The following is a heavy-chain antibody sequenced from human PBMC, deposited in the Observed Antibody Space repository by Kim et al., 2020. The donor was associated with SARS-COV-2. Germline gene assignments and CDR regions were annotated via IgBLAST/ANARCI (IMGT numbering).Heavy chain of an antibody. CDR2: ISYDGSNK. CDR1: GFTFSSYG. J-gene: IGHJ4*02. Sequence: GGSLRLSCAASGFTFSSYGMHWVRQAPGKGLEWVAVISYDGSNKYYADSVKGRFTISRDNSKNTLYLQMNSLRAEDTAVYYCAKGFLGNGDGDYWGQGTLVTVSS. CDR3: AKGFLGNGDGDY. V-gene: IGHV3-30*18. D-gene: IGHD4-17*01.